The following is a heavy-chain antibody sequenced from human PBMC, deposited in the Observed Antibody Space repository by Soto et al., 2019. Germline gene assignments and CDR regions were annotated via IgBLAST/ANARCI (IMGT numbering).Heavy chain of an antibody. D-gene: IGHD6-19*01. CDR3: ARSLGWYAIDY. Sequence: QVLLQESGPGLVQPSGTLSLSCAVSGGSISSSHFWGWVRQPPGKGLEWVGDISHSGSVNYNPSLKSRVTISIDKSKNQFSLKRNSVTAADTAVYYGARSLGWYAIDYWGQGTLVIVSS. V-gene: IGHV4-4*02. CDR1: GGSISSSHF. CDR2: ISHSGSV. J-gene: IGHJ4*02.